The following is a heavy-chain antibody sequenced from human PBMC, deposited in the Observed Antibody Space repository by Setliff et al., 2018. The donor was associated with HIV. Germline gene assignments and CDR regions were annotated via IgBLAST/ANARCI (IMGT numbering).Heavy chain of an antibody. Sequence: ASVKVSCKASGGTFSSYAISWVRQAPGQGLELMGGIIPILGIANYAQKFQGRVTITADESTRTAYMELSSLRSEDTAVYYCASPVDTAMKNYYYGMDVWGQGTTVTVSS. D-gene: IGHD5-18*01. CDR1: GGTFSSYA. CDR2: IIPILGIA. CDR3: ASPVDTAMKNYYYGMDV. J-gene: IGHJ6*02. V-gene: IGHV1-69*10.